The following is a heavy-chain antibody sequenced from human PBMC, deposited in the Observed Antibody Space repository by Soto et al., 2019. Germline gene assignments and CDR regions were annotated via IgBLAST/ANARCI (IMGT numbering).Heavy chain of an antibody. CDR2: IYHTGST. D-gene: IGHD6-13*01. CDR3: ARGERQQQRDS. J-gene: IGHJ4*02. CDR1: GYSIISDNW. Sequence: SETLSLTCAVSGYSIISDNWLIWVRQPPGKGLEWIGEIYHTGSTNYNPSLKSRVLISVDKSQNQFFLKLTSVTAADTAVYFCARGERQQQRDSWGQGTLVTVSS. V-gene: IGHV4-4*02.